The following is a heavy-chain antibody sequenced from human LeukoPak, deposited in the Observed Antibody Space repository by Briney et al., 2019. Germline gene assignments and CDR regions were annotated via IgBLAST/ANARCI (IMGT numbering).Heavy chain of an antibody. CDR1: GGSFSGYY. CDR2: INHSGST. Sequence: SETLSLTCAVYGGSFSGYYWSWIRQPPGKGLEWIGEINHSGSTNYNPSLKSRVTISVDTSKNQFSLKLGSVTAADMAVYYCARGIAAAGTTHYYYYGMDVWGQGTTVTVSS. V-gene: IGHV4-34*01. CDR3: ARGIAAAGTTHYYYYGMDV. D-gene: IGHD6-13*01. J-gene: IGHJ6*02.